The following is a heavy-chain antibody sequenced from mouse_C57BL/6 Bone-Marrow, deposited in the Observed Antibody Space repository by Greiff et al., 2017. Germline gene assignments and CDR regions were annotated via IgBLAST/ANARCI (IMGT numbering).Heavy chain of an antibody. CDR2: INYDGSST. Sequence: EVQLQESEGGLVQPGSSLKLSCTASGFTFSDYYMAWVRQVPEKGLEWVANINYDGSSTYYLDSLKSRFIISRDNAKNILYLHMSSLKSEDAATYYCARERQLRPLEYAMDYWGQGTSVTGSS. CDR1: GFTFSDYY. V-gene: IGHV5-16*01. D-gene: IGHD3-2*02. J-gene: IGHJ4*01. CDR3: ARERQLRPLEYAMDY.